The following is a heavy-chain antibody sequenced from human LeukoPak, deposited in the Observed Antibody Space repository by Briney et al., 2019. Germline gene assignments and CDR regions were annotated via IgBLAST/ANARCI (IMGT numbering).Heavy chain of an antibody. J-gene: IGHJ4*02. CDR2: IREDGREK. Sequence: GGSLRLSCAASGFTISRYWMAWVRQAPGKGLEWVAHIREDGREKNYVDPVKGRFTISRDNAKNSVYLQMNSLRVEDTAVYYCVRDDYLGYWGQGTLVTVSS. CDR1: GFTISRYW. CDR3: VRDDYLGY. D-gene: IGHD3-16*01. V-gene: IGHV3-7*05.